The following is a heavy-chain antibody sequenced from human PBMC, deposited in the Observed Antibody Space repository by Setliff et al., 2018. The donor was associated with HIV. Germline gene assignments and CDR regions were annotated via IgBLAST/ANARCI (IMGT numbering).Heavy chain of an antibody. CDR1: GYSFTSNW. D-gene: IGHD3-10*01. J-gene: IGHJ4*02. CDR2: IYPGDSDA. CDR3: ARAGSGSYYNAPHY. Sequence: PGESLKISCQGSGYSFTSNWIGWVRQMPGKGLEWMGIIYPGDSDARYSPSFQGQVTISADKSISTAYLQWSSLKASDTAMYCCARAGSGSYYNAPHYWGQGTLVTVSS. V-gene: IGHV5-51*01.